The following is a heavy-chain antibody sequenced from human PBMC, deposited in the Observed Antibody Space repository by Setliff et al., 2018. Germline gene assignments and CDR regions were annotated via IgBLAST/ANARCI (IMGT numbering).Heavy chain of an antibody. CDR1: GYNFINYW. J-gene: IGHJ4*02. D-gene: IGHD6-13*01. V-gene: IGHV5-51*01. CDR3: ARPAYSRRWYEIKGLDY. Sequence: PGESLTISCKGSGYNFINYWIGWVRQMPGKGLEWMGIIYPSDSDIRYSPSSQGQVTISADKSISTAYLQWSSLKASDTAIYYCARPAYSRRWYEIKGLDYWGQGTLVTVSS. CDR2: IYPSDSDI.